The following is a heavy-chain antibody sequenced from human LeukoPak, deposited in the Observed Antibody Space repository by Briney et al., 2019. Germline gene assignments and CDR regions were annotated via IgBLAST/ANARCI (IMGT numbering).Heavy chain of an antibody. CDR1: GGSISSGDYY. CDR3: ARRDIVATSGGLLYYYGMDV. J-gene: IGHJ6*02. CDR2: IYYSGST. D-gene: IGHD5-12*01. V-gene: IGHV4-30-4*01. Sequence: SETLSLTCTVSGGSISSGDYYWSWIRQPPGKGLEWIGYIYYSGSTYYNPSLKSRVTISVDTSKNQFSLKLSSVTAADTAVYYCARRDIVATSGGLLYYYGMDVWGRGTTVTVSS.